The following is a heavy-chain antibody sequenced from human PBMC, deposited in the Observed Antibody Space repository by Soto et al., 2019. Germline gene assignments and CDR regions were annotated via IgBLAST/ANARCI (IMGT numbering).Heavy chain of an antibody. CDR3: ARRTSLLRYFDWYFDY. D-gene: IGHD3-9*01. J-gene: IGHJ4*02. V-gene: IGHV5-51*01. CDR2: IYPGDSDT. Sequence: HGESLKISCKGCGYSFTSYWIGWVRQMPGKGLEWMGIIYPGDSDTRYSPSFQGQVTISADKSISTAYLQWSSLKASDTAMYYCARRTSLLRYFDWYFDYWGQGTLVTVSS. CDR1: GYSFTSYW.